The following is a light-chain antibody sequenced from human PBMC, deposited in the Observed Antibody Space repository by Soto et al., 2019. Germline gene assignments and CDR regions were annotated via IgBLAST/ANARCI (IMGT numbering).Light chain of an antibody. V-gene: IGKV1-39*01. J-gene: IGKJ1*01. Sequence: DIQMTQSPSSLSASVGDRVTITCRASQSISSYLNWYQQKPGKVPKLLIYAASTLQSGVPSRFSGSGSGTDFTLTISSLQPEDFATYYCQQSYNTPPTFGQGTKVEIK. CDR2: AAS. CDR1: QSISSY. CDR3: QQSYNTPPT.